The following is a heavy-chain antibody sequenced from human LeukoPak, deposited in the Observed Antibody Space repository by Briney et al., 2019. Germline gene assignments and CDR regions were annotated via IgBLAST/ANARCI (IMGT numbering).Heavy chain of an antibody. CDR1: GFTLSSYS. D-gene: IGHD6-6*01. Sequence: PGGSLRLACAVAGFTLSSYSRDWDRQAPGKGLGWVAVISYDGSNKSYADSVKGRFTISRDNSKNTLYLQMNSLRAEDTAVYYCARDRVAAPALYYFDYWGQGALVTVSS. CDR3: ARDRVAAPALYYFDY. J-gene: IGHJ4*02. CDR2: ISYDGSNK. V-gene: IGHV3-30*04.